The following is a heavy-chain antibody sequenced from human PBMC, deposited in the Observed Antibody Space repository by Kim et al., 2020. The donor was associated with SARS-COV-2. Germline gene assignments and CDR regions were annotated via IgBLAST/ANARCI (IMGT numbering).Heavy chain of an antibody. D-gene: IGHD1-26*01. CDR2: MSDDAINK. V-gene: IGHV3-30*04. J-gene: IGHJ4*02. CDR3: ARGRGGSYSAVINY. Sequence: GGSLRLSCAASGFTFTSYALHWVRQAPGKGLQWLAVMSDDAINKYYADSVKDRFTISRDNSKNTLYLQMTSLRTDDTAVYYCARGRGGSYSAVINYWGQGTLVTVSS. CDR1: GFTFTSYA.